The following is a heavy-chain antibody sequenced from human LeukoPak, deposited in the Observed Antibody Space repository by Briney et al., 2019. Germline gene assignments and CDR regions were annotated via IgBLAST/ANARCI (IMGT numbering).Heavy chain of an antibody. V-gene: IGHV1-46*01. J-gene: IGHJ5*02. CDR1: GYTFTGYC. CDR2: INPSGLWS. Sequence: ASVKVSCKASGYTFTGYCMHWVRQAPGQGLEWMGVINPSGLWSSSAQKFQGRVTMTRDTATSTNYMEMRSLRSDDTAIYYYARDFSDDDRSWWLDPWGQGTLVTVSS. D-gene: IGHD3-22*01. CDR3: ARDFSDDDRSWWLDP.